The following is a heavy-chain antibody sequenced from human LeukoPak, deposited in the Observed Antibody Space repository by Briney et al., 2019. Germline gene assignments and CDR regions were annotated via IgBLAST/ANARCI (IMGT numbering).Heavy chain of an antibody. CDR2: VLHSGST. V-gene: IGHV4-59*08. CDR3: ARRVYSANYFDY. CDR1: GSSMNYYY. D-gene: IGHD1-26*01. J-gene: IGHJ4*02. Sequence: NPSETLSLTCAVSGSSMNYYYWTWMRQPPGRGLEWIGYVLHSGSTTYNPSLKSRVTISLDTSKNQFSLRLSSVTAADTAVYHCARRVYSANYFDYWGQGILVTVSS.